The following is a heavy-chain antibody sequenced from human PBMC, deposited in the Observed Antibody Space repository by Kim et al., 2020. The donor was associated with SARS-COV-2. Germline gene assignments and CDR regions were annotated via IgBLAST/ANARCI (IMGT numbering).Heavy chain of an antibody. D-gene: IGHD6-13*01. V-gene: IGHV5-51*01. CDR3: ARYRIAAAGRIDY. J-gene: IGHJ4*02. Sequence: SSPSFQGQVNISADTSISTAYLQWSSLKASDTAMYYCARYRIAAAGRIDYWGQGTLVTVSS.